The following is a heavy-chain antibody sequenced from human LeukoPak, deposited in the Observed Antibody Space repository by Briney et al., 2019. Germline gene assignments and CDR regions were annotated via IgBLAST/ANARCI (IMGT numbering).Heavy chain of an antibody. D-gene: IGHD5-18*01. CDR1: GYTFSIYG. J-gene: IGHJ3*02. CDR3: ARDRYSYGYWSDI. V-gene: IGHV1-18*01. Sequence: ASVKVSCKASGYTFSIYGISWMRQAPGQGLEWMGWISDYNGNTIYVQKFQGRVTMTTDTSTSTAYMELRSLRSDDTAVYCCARDRYSYGYWSDIWGQGTMVTVSS. CDR2: ISDYNGNT.